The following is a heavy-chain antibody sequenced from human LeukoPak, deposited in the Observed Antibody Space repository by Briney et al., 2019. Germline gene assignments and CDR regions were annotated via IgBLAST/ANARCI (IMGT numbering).Heavy chain of an antibody. CDR2: ISGSGGST. V-gene: IGHV3-23*01. CDR3: AKDAIRYSSGWSPAGKYFDY. D-gene: IGHD6-19*01. J-gene: IGHJ4*02. CDR1: GFTFSSYA. Sequence: GGSLRLSCAVSGFTFSSYAMSWARQAPGKGREWVSAISGSGGSTSYADSVKGRFTISRDNSKNTLYLQMNSLRAEDTAVYYCAKDAIRYSSGWSPAGKYFDYWGQGTLVTVSS.